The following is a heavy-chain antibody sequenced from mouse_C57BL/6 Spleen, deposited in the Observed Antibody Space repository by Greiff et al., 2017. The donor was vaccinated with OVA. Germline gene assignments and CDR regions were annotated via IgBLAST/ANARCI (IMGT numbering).Heavy chain of an antibody. V-gene: IGHV1-59*01. CDR1: GYTFTSYW. D-gene: IGHD1-1*01. CDR2: IDPSDSYT. J-gene: IGHJ3*01. CDR3: ARFGVPYGSSLFAH. Sequence: QVQLKQSGAELVRPGTSVKLSCKASGYTFTSYWMHWVKQRPGQGLEWIGVIDPSDSYTNYNQKFKGKATLTVDTSSSTAYMQLSSLTSEDSAVYYCARFGVPYGSSLFAHWGQGTLVTVSA.